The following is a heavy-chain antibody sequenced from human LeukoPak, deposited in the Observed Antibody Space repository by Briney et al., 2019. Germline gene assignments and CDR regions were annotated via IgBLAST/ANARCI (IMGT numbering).Heavy chain of an antibody. V-gene: IGHV3-7*03. D-gene: IGHD2-2*01. CDR3: ARDLVGPLAMGYFDS. CDR1: GFTFSSYS. J-gene: IGHJ4*02. Sequence: PGGSLRLSCAASGFTFSSYSMNWVRQAPGKGLEWLANMKPDGREIYYGDSVKGRFTISRDNSKNSVYLQMNSLRAEDTAVYYCARDLVGPLAMGYFDSWGQGILVTVSS. CDR2: MKPDGREI.